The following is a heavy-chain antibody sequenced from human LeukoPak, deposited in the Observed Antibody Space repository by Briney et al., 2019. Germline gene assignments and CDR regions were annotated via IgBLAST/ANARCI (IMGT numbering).Heavy chain of an antibody. CDR1: GYSFTSYC. V-gene: IGHV5-51*01. J-gene: IGHJ3*01. CDR2: IYPGDSGP. CDR3: GMSGDRVPLQDDVFDV. Sequence: GESLKISCKVSGYSFTSYCIGWVRQMPGKGLEWMGIIYPGDSGPTYSPSFQGQVTISVDKSTSTAYLQWSSLQASDTAMYYCGMSGDRVPLQDDVFDVWGQGTWSPSLQ. D-gene: IGHD1-26*01.